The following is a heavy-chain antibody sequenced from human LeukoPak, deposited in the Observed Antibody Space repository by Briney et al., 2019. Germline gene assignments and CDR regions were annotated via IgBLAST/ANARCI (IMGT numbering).Heavy chain of an antibody. CDR1: GFTFSSYW. V-gene: IGHV3-7*03. CDR2: IKQDGSEK. Sequence: PGGSLGLSCAASGFTFSSYWMSWVRQAPGKGLEWVANIKQDGSEKYYVDSVKGRFTISRDNAKNSLYLQMNSLRAEDTAVYYCAKGDDFWSGYLDYWGQGTLVTVSS. CDR3: AKGDDFWSGYLDY. D-gene: IGHD3-3*01. J-gene: IGHJ4*02.